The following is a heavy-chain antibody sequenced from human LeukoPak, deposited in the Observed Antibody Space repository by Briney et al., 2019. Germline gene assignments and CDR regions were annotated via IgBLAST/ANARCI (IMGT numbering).Heavy chain of an antibody. V-gene: IGHV4-39*01. CDR1: GDSISSGSYY. D-gene: IGHD3-22*01. CDR3: ARRGIVVIKTTRWFDP. CDR2: MYYSGST. Sequence: SETLSLTCSVSGDSISSGSYYWGWIRQPPGKGLEWIGSMYYSGSTYYNPSLKSRVTLSVDTSKNRFSLRLSSVTAADTAVYYCARRGIVVIKTTRWFDPWGQGTLVTVSS. J-gene: IGHJ5*02.